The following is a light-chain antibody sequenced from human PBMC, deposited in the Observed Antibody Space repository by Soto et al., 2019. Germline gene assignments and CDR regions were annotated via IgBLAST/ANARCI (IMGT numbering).Light chain of an antibody. CDR2: RNN. Sequence: QSVLTQPTSASGTPGQRVTISGSGSSSNIGSNYVYWYQQLPGTAPKLLIYRNNQRPSGVPDRFSGSKSGTSASLAISGLRSEDEADYYCAAWDDSLSGRVFGTGTKVTVL. CDR3: AAWDDSLSGRV. CDR1: SSNIGSNY. V-gene: IGLV1-47*01. J-gene: IGLJ1*01.